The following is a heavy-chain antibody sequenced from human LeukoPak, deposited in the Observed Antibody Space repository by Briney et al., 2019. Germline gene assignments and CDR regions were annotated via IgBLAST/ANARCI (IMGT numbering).Heavy chain of an antibody. Sequence: SETLSLTCTVSGGSISSSSYYWGWIRQPPGKGLEWIGSIYYSGSTYYNPSLKSRVTISVDTSKNQFSLKLSSVTAADTAVYYCARLRVRRITMIVVVPEAFDIWGQGTMVTVSS. J-gene: IGHJ3*02. CDR3: ARLRVRRITMIVVVPEAFDI. CDR1: GGSISSSSYY. V-gene: IGHV4-39*07. CDR2: IYYSGST. D-gene: IGHD3-22*01.